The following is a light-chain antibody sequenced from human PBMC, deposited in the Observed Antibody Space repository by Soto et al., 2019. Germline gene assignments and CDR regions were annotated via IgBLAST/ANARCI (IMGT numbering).Light chain of an antibody. CDR2: ANI. Sequence: QSVLTQPPSVSGAPGQRVTISFTGSSSNIGTGYDVHWYQQLPGTAPKLLIYANINRPSGVPDRFSGSKSGTSASLAITGLQAEDESDYYCQSYDSSLSGYVFGAGTKVTVL. J-gene: IGLJ1*01. CDR3: QSYDSSLSGYV. V-gene: IGLV1-40*01. CDR1: SSNIGTGYD.